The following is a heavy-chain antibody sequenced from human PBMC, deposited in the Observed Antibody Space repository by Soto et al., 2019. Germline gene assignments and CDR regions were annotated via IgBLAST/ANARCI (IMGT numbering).Heavy chain of an antibody. CDR3: AGELGTCYFDH. V-gene: IGHV4-30-4*01. CDR2: TDHSGSA. J-gene: IGHJ4*02. D-gene: IGHD7-27*01. CDR1: AGSIRSGDYY. Sequence: QVQLQESGPGLVKPSQTLSLTCTVSAGSIRSGDYYWTWIRQPPGRGLEWIGYTDHSGSAYYNPSLKSRATISIDTSNNQFSLKMTSVTAAATAVYYCAGELGTCYFDHWGQGTLVTVSS.